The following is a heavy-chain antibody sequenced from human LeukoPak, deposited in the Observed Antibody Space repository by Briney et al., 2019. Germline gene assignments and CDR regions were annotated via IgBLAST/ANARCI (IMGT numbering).Heavy chain of an antibody. Sequence: ASVKVSCKASGYTFTGYYMHWVRQAPGQGLEWMGWINPNSGGTNYAQKFQGRVTMTRDTSISTAYMELSRLRSDDTAVYYCASGSATVTTYSEYYFDYWGQGTLVTVSS. CDR2: INPNSGGT. CDR3: ASGSATVTTYSEYYFDY. D-gene: IGHD4-17*01. J-gene: IGHJ4*02. CDR1: GYTFTGYY. V-gene: IGHV1-2*02.